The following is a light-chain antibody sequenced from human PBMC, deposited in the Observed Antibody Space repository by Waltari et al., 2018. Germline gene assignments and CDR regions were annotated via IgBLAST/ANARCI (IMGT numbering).Light chain of an antibody. CDR2: AAS. CDR3: QQSYSTPYT. V-gene: IGKV1-39*01. CDR1: QNIRNY. J-gene: IGKJ1*01. Sequence: DIQMTQSTFSPSASIGDKCTITCRASQNIRNYLNWYQQKPGQAPKLLIYAASSLQSGVPERFSGSGSGTDFTLSISSLQPEDFAAYYCQQSYSTPYTFGQGTKVEIK.